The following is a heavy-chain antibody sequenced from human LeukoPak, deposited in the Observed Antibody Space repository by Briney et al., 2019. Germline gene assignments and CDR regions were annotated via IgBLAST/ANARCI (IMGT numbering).Heavy chain of an antibody. CDR1: GFTFDDFA. J-gene: IGHJ4*02. CDR2: ISGDGGST. CDR3: AKDNWVATRGHYGFDS. Sequence: GGSLRLSCAASGFTFDDFAMHWVRQAPGKGLECVSLISGDGGSTYHADSVKGRFSISRDNSKNSLYPQMNSLRVEDTALYYCAKDNWVATRGHYGFDSWGQGTLVTVSS. D-gene: IGHD5-12*01. V-gene: IGHV3-43*02.